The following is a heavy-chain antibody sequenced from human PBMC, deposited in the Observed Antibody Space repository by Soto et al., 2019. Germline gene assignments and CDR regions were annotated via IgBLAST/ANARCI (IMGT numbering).Heavy chain of an antibody. Sequence: QVQLVESGGGVVQPGRSLRLSCAASRFAFSSYGVHWVRQAPGKGLEWVAVISFDGRNKYYAATVKGRFTISRDNSKNTLYLQMTSLRAEDTAVYYCARDGSHYDSTGNYYYYGMDVWGQGTTVTVSS. CDR2: ISFDGRNK. J-gene: IGHJ6*02. D-gene: IGHD3-22*01. CDR3: ARDGSHYDSTGNYYYYGMDV. V-gene: IGHV3-30*04. CDR1: RFAFSSYG.